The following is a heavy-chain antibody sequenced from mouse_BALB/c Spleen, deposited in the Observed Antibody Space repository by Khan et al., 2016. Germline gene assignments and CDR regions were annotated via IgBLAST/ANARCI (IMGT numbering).Heavy chain of an antibody. Sequence: EVELVESGGGLVQPGGSRKLSCAASGFTFSSFGMHWVRQAPEKGLAWVAFISSGSSAIYYADTVKGRFTISRDNPKNTLFLQMTSLRSEDTAMYYCGRGDYWGQGTTLTVSS. CDR2: ISSGSSAI. CDR1: GFTFSSFG. V-gene: IGHV5-17*02. J-gene: IGHJ2*01. CDR3: GRGDY.